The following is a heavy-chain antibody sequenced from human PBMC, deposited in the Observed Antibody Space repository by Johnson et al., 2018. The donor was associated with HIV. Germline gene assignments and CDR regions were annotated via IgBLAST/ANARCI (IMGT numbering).Heavy chain of an antibody. Sequence: QVQLLESGGGVVQPGGSLRLSCVASGFTFSSYGMHWVRQAPGKGLEWVAFIRYDGSNKYYADAVKGRLTISRDNSKNTLYLQMNSLRAEDTAVYYCARGDWLTVVTSPDAFDIWGQGTMVTVSS. J-gene: IGHJ3*02. CDR3: ARGDWLTVVTSPDAFDI. CDR2: IRYDGSNK. V-gene: IGHV3-30*02. CDR1: GFTFSSYG. D-gene: IGHD4-23*01.